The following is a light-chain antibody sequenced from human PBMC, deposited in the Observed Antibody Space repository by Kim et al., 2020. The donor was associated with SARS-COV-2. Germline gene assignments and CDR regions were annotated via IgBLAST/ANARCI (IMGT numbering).Light chain of an antibody. J-gene: IGKJ4*01. CDR1: QDIRSN. CDR3: QQYEAYPLT. CDR2: RAS. V-gene: IGKV1-16*01. Sequence: DIQMTQSPSSLSASVGDRVTITCRASQDIRSNLVWFQQRPGKAPKSLVSRASSLQSGVPPRFSGSGYGTDFTLTITSLQPEDFATYYCQQYEAYPLTFGVGTKVDIK.